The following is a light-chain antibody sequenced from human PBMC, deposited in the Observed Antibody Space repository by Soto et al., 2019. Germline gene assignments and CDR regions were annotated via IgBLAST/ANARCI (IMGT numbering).Light chain of an antibody. CDR2: EVS. CDR3: GSYTSGSVYV. CDR1: SSDIGSYNS. J-gene: IGLJ1*01. V-gene: IGLV2-14*01. Sequence: QSALTQPASVSGSPGQSITISCTGTSSDIGSYNSVSWYQQHPGKAPKLMISEVSNRPSGVSNRFAGSKSGNTASLTISGLQAEDEADYYCGSYTSGSVYVLGNGTKLTVL.